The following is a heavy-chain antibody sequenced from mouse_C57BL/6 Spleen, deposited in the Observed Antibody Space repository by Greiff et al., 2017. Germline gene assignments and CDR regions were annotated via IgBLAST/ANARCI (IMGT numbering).Heavy chain of an antibody. CDR3: ARSPGTRKGFAY. CDR1: GYAFSSSW. CDR2: IYPGDGDT. D-gene: IGHD4-1*01. V-gene: IGHV1-82*01. Sequence: QVQLQQSGPELVKPGASVKISCKASGYAFSSSWMNWVKQRPGKGLEWIGRIYPGDGDTNYNGKFKGKATLTADKSSSTAYMQLSSLTSEDSAVYFCARSPGTRKGFAYWGQGTLVTVSA. J-gene: IGHJ3*01.